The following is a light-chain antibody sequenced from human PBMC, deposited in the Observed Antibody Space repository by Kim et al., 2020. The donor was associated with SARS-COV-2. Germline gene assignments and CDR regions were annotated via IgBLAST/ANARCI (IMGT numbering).Light chain of an antibody. CDR1: QDISNH. CDR2: LAS. V-gene: IGKV1-33*01. J-gene: IGKJ5*01. CDR3: QQYYDLPLT. Sequence: DIQMTQSPSSLSASVGDTVTITSQASQDISNHLNWYQEKPGKAPKLLIFLASRLQRGVPSRFSGSGSGTIFTFTISSLQPDDMGTYYCQQYYDLPLTFGQGTRLEIK.